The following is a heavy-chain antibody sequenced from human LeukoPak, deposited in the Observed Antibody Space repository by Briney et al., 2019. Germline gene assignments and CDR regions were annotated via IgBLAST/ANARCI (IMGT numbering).Heavy chain of an antibody. Sequence: ASVKVSCKASGYTFTSYGISWVRQAPGQGLEWMGVIIPSGGSTTYAQKFQGRVTMTRDTSMSTVYMELSSLRSEDTAVYYCARGDTVTTPLNRLVYWGQGTLVTVSS. D-gene: IGHD4-17*01. CDR1: GYTFTSYG. CDR2: IIPSGGST. J-gene: IGHJ4*02. V-gene: IGHV1-46*01. CDR3: ARGDTVTTPLNRLVY.